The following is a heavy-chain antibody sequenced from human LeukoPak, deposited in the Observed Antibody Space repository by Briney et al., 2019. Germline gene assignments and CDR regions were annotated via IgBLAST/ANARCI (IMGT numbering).Heavy chain of an antibody. Sequence: SETLSLTCTVSGGSISSSSYYWGWIRQPPGKGLEWLGGIYYSGSTYYNPSLKSRVTISVDTSKNQFSLKLSSVTAADTAVYYCAREYSSSWYSVAYDYWGQGTLVTVSS. D-gene: IGHD6-13*01. CDR1: GGSISSSSYY. V-gene: IGHV4-39*02. CDR3: AREYSSSWYSVAYDY. J-gene: IGHJ4*02. CDR2: IYYSGST.